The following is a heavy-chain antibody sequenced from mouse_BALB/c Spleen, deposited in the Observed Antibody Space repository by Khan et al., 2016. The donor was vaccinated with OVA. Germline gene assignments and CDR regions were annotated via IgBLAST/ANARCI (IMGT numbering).Heavy chain of an antibody. CDR2: RNYSGCT. J-gene: IGHJ4*01. D-gene: IGHD2-1*01. V-gene: IGHV3-2*02. Sequence: EVQLLESGPGLVKPAQSLSLTCAVTGYAITSYDVWNWSRQLPGNKLELTGYRNYSGCTNYNPALKGRFSITRDTARNHLSLQLNSVSTEDTASYYCARACSRCNSSFDYWGQGTSVTVSA. CDR1: GYAITSYDV. CDR3: ARACSRCNSSFDY.